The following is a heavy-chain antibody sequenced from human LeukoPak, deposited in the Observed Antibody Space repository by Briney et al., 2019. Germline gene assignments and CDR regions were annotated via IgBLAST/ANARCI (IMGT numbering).Heavy chain of an antibody. CDR1: GGTFSSYA. D-gene: IGHD2-2*01. V-gene: IGHV1-69*13. J-gene: IGHJ6*03. Sequence: SVKVSCKASGGTFSSYAISWVRQAPGQGLEWMGGIIPIFGTANYAQKLQGRVTITADESTSTAYMELSSLRSEDTAVYYCARGRLAARKYCSSTSCYPYYYMDVWGKGTTVTVSS. CDR3: ARGRLAARKYCSSTSCYPYYYMDV. CDR2: IIPIFGTA.